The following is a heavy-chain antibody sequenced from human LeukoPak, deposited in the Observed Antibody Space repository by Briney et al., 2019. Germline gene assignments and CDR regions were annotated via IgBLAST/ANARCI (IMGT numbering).Heavy chain of an antibody. V-gene: IGHV1-18*01. CDR2: ISAYNGNT. D-gene: IGHD5-18*01. CDR3: ARELYSYGSLGIDY. J-gene: IGHJ4*02. Sequence: AASVKVSCKASGYTFTSYGISWVRQAPGQGLEWMGWISAYNGNTNYAQKLQGRVTMTTDTSTSIAYMELRSLRSDDTAVYYCARELYSYGSLGIDYWGQGTLVTVSS. CDR1: GYTFTSYG.